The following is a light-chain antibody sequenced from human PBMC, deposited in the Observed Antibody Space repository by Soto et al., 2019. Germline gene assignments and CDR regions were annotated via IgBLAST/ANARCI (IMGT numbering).Light chain of an antibody. CDR2: DVN. Sequence: QSALTQPASVSGSPGQSITISCTGTIDDVGAYNDVSWYQQRPGSAPQLILYDVNNRPSGASHLFSGYKSVHTAYLTISGLQSDDEAIYHGSSYTSTYSLVFGTGTKLTVL. V-gene: IGLV2-14*03. CDR3: SSYTSTYSLV. J-gene: IGLJ1*01. CDR1: IDDVGAYND.